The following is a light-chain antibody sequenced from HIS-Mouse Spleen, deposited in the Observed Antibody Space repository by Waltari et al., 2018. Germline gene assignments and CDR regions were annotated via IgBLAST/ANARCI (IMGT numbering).Light chain of an antibody. V-gene: IGLV2-14*03. CDR1: RRDVGGYNY. J-gene: IGLJ1*01. CDR2: DVS. CDR3: SSYTSSSTLV. Sequence: QSALTQPASVSGSPGQSNTIPCPGTRRDVGGYNYVPWYQQHPSKAPKLMIYDVSNRPSGVSNRFSGSKSGNTASLTISGLQAEDEADYYCSSYTSSSTLVFGTGTKVTVL.